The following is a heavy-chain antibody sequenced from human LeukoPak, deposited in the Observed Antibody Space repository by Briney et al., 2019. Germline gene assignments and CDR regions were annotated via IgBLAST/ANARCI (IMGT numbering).Heavy chain of an antibody. CDR2: INTDGSST. V-gene: IGHV3-74*01. CDR1: GFTFSSHW. Sequence: GGSLRLSCAASGFTFSSHWMHWVRQAPGKGLVWVSRINTDGSSTNYADSVKGRFTISRDNAKNTVYLQMNSLRAEDTAVYYCANGALRLYYIDVWGKGTTVTVSS. J-gene: IGHJ6*03. D-gene: IGHD3-16*01. CDR3: ANGALRLYYIDV.